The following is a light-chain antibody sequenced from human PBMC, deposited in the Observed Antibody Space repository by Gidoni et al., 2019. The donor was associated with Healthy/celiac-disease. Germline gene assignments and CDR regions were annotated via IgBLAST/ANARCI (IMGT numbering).Light chain of an antibody. V-gene: IGKV1-33*01. CDR3: QQYDNLPPYT. CDR2: DAS. Sequence: DIQRTQSPYSLSASVGDRVTITCQASQDISNYLNWYQQKPGKAPKLLIYDASNLETGVPPRFSGSGSGTDFTFTISSLQPEDIATYYCQQYDNLPPYTFGQGTKLEIK. J-gene: IGKJ2*01. CDR1: QDISNY.